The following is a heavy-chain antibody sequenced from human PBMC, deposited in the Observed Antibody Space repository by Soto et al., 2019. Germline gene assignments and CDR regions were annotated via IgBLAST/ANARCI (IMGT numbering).Heavy chain of an antibody. CDR3: ARPDLSGSYSQGDY. Sequence: PGESLKISCKGSGYSFTIYCIGWVLQMPGKGLEWMGIIYPGDSDTRYSPSFQGQVTISADKSISTAYLQWSSLKASDTAMYYCARPDLSGSYSQGDYWGQGTLVTVSS. D-gene: IGHD1-26*01. CDR2: IYPGDSDT. CDR1: GYSFTIYC. J-gene: IGHJ4*02. V-gene: IGHV5-51*01.